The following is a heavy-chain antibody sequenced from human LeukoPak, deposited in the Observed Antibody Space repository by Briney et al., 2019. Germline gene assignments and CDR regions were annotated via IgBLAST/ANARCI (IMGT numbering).Heavy chain of an antibody. CDR2: IRYDGTKT. J-gene: IGHJ4*02. Sequence: PGGSLRLSCIGSTFTFSDYGMHWVRQAPGKGLEWVAFIRYDGTKTYYADSAKGRFTISRDNSKNTLYLEMNSLRAEDTAVYYCAKAAGATPYYFDYWGQGALVTVSS. D-gene: IGHD1-26*01. CDR3: AKAAGATPYYFDY. CDR1: TFTFSDYG. V-gene: IGHV3-30*02.